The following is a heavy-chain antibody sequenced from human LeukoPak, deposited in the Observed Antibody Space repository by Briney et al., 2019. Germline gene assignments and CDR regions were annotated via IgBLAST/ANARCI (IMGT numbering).Heavy chain of an antibody. V-gene: IGHV3-11*04. Sequence: GGSLRLSCAASGFTFSDYYMSWIRQAPGKGLEWVSYISSSGSTIYYADSVEGRFTISRDNAKNSLYLQMNSLRAEDTAVYYCARDHVDTAMDDYWGQGTLVTVSS. CDR3: ARDHVDTAMDDY. D-gene: IGHD5-18*01. CDR1: GFTFSDYY. CDR2: ISSSGSTI. J-gene: IGHJ4*02.